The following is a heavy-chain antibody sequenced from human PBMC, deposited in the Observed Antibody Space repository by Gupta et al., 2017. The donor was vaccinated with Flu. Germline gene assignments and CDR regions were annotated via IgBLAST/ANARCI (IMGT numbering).Heavy chain of an antibody. V-gene: IGHV4-59*11. CDR3: ARGTNSVAHY. CDR1: GGSIRSHY. D-gene: IGHD6-19*01. CDR2: IDYSGYT. J-gene: IGHJ4*02. Sequence: QVHLQEWGPGLVQPSETLSLTCNVSGGSIRSHYWSWIRQPPGKGLEWIGNIDYSGYTNYSPALRGRVSSSVDPSKTQASLKVTSVTAADTAVYFCARGTNSVAHYWGQGALVTVSS.